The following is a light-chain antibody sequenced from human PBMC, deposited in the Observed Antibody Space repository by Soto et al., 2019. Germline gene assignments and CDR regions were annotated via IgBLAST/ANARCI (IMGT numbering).Light chain of an antibody. J-gene: IGKJ3*01. CDR3: QQYNNWPPFT. CDR1: QTISSN. V-gene: IGKV3-15*01. Sequence: DIVMTQSPATLSVSPGERATLSCRASQTISSNLAWYQQKPGQTPRLLIYGAYTRAAGIPATFSGSGSGTDFTLTITSLLSEDFAVYYCQQYNNWPPFTFGPGTKVDIK. CDR2: GAY.